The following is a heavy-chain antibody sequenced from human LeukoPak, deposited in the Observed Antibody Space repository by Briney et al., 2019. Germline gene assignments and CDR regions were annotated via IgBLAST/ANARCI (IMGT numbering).Heavy chain of an antibody. J-gene: IGHJ4*02. CDR3: ARTRPNYYYFDY. D-gene: IGHD1-7*01. CDR1: GFTFSSYS. CDR2: ISSSSSYI. Sequence: AGGSLRLSCAASGFTFSSYSMNWVRQAPGKGLEWVSSISSSSSYIYYADSVKGRFTISRDNAKNSLYLQMNSLRAEDTAVYYCARTRPNYYYFDYWGQGTLVTVSS. V-gene: IGHV3-21*01.